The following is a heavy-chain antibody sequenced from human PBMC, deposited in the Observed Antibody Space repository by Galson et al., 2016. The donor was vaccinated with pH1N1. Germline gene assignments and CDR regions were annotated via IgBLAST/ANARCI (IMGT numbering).Heavy chain of an antibody. CDR1: GFTFSSYS. V-gene: IGHV3-48*04. D-gene: IGHD4/OR15-4a*01. J-gene: IGHJ3*02. Sequence: SLRLSCAASGFTFSSYSMNWVRQAPGKGLEWVSYISLSSSIIHYADSGKGRFIISRDSAKHSLYLQRNSLRAEDTALYYCAREGLWPGVDAFDIWGQGTMVTVSS. CDR3: AREGLWPGVDAFDI. CDR2: ISLSSSII.